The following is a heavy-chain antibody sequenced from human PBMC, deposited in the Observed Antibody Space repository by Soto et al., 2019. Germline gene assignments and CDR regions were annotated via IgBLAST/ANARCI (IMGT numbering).Heavy chain of an antibody. J-gene: IGHJ4*02. CDR2: IYYSGST. CDR1: GGSISSYY. CDR3: ARDRPFAY. Sequence: PSEPLSLTCTVSGGSISSYYWSWIRQPPGKGLEWIGYIYYSGSTNYNPSLKSRVTISVDTSKNQFSLKLSSVTAADTAVYYCARDRPFAYWGQGTLVTVSS. V-gene: IGHV4-59*01.